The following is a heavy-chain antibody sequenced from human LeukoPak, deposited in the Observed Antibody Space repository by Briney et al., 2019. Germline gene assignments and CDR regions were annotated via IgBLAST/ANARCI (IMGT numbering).Heavy chain of an antibody. J-gene: IGHJ4*02. Sequence: PSETLSLTCTVSGGSISSSSYYWGWIRQPPGEGLEWIGSIYYSGSTYYNPSLKSRVTISVDTTKTQFSLKLSSVTAADTAVYYCARQKNRYDYVWGSYRYSPQYYFDYWGQGTLVTDSS. CDR1: GGSISSSSYY. CDR3: ARQKNRYDYVWGSYRYSPQYYFDY. D-gene: IGHD3-16*02. V-gene: IGHV4-39*01. CDR2: IYYSGST.